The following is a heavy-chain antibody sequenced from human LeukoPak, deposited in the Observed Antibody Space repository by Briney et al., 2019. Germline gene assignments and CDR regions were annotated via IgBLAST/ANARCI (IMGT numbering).Heavy chain of an antibody. CDR2: IDPSDSCT. CDR1: GYSFSNYW. J-gene: IGHJ5*01. D-gene: IGHD5-12*01. CDR3: AKGDGYDSDS. Sequence: KPGESLRISCKGSGYSFSNYWISWVRQMPGKGLEWLGNIDPSDSCTNYSPSFQGHVTISADKSISTAYLQWSSLKASDTAIYYCAKGDGYDSDSWGQGTLVTVSS. V-gene: IGHV5-10-1*01.